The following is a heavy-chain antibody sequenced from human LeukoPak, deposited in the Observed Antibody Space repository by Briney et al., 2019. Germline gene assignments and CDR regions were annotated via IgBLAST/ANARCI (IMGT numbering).Heavy chain of an antibody. J-gene: IGHJ4*02. CDR1: GFTFSSYA. CDR2: ISGSGGST. D-gene: IGHD1-26*01. CDR3: AKVGPFEFIVGASFDY. V-gene: IGHV3-23*01. Sequence: PGGSLRLSCAASGFTFSSYAMSWVRQAPGKGLEWVSAISGSGGSTYYADSVKGRFTISRDNSKNTLYLQMNSLRAEDTAVYYCAKVGPFEFIVGASFDYWGQGTLVTVSS.